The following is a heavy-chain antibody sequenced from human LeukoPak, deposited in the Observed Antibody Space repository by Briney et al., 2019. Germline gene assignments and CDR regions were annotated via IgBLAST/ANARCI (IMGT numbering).Heavy chain of an antibody. D-gene: IGHD6-19*01. CDR2: ISWNSGNV. Sequence: GRSLRLSCAASGFPFDGYGMHWVRQAPGKDLEWVSGISWNSGNVVYAHSVKGRFTISRDNAKNSLYLQMNSLGPEDTALYYCAADSSSWYPVDFDFWGQGILVTVSS. CDR3: AADSSSWYPVDFDF. J-gene: IGHJ4*02. CDR1: GFPFDGYG. V-gene: IGHV3-9*01.